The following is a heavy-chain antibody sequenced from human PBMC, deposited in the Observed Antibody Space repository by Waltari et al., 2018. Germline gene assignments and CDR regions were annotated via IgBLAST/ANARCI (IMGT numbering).Heavy chain of an antibody. Sequence: QLQLQESGPGLVKPSGTLSLTCVVSGDSMSGNSWWSWVRQSPDKGLECIGQAHRSGRTNYNPSFASRAIVSLDTSMNQFSLRILSATAADTAVYYCARDLGRGLFLDSWGQGTLVTVSP. D-gene: IGHD2-15*01. CDR1: GDSMSGNSW. J-gene: IGHJ4*02. CDR2: AHRSGRT. V-gene: IGHV4-4*02. CDR3: ARDLGRGLFLDS.